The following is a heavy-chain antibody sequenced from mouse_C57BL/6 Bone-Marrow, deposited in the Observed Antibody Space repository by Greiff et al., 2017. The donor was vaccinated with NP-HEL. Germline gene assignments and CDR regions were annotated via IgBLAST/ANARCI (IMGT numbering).Heavy chain of an antibody. Sequence: QVQLQQPGAELVKPGASVKMSCKASGYTFTSYWITWVKQRPGQGLEWIGDIYPGSGSTNYNEKFKSKATLTVDTSSSTAYMQLSSLTSEDSAVYYCARSYGSSSNYYAMDYWGQGTSVTVSS. V-gene: IGHV1-55*01. CDR1: GYTFTSYW. D-gene: IGHD1-1*01. CDR2: IYPGSGST. J-gene: IGHJ4*01. CDR3: ARSYGSSSNYYAMDY.